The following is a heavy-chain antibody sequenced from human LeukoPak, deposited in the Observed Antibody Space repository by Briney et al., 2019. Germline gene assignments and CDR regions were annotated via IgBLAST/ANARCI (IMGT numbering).Heavy chain of an antibody. Sequence: SETLSLTSAVHGGSFSGYYWSWIRQPPGKGLEWIGEINHSGSTNYNPSLKSRVTISVDKSKNQFSLKLSSVTAADTAVYYCARSSYYYGADAVDIWGQGTMVTVSS. D-gene: IGHD3-10*01. J-gene: IGHJ3*02. CDR3: ARSSYYYGADAVDI. CDR2: INHSGST. V-gene: IGHV4-34*01. CDR1: GGSFSGYY.